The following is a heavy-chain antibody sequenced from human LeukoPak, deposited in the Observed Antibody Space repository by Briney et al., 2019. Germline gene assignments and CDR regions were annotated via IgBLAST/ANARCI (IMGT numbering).Heavy chain of an antibody. Sequence: GGSLRLSCAASEFTFTNFWMSWVRQAPGKGLEWVANTNRDGSEKYYVDSVKGRVTISRDNAMNFLYLQLNSLRVDDTAVYYCAGSIAAAGTDAFDIWGQGTMVTVSS. D-gene: IGHD6-13*01. V-gene: IGHV3-7*01. J-gene: IGHJ3*02. CDR2: TNRDGSEK. CDR3: AGSIAAAGTDAFDI. CDR1: EFTFTNFW.